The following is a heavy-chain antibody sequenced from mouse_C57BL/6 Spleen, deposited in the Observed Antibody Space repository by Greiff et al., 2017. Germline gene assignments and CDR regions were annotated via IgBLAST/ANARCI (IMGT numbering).Heavy chain of an antibody. V-gene: IGHV1-26*01. CDR2: INPNNGGT. Sequence: EVQLQQSGPELVKPGASVKISCKASGYTFTDYYMNWVKQSHGKSLEWIGDINPNNGGTSYNQKFKGKATLTVDKSSSTAYMELRSLTSEDSAVYYWAGYYGSSYFDYWGQGTTLTVSS. CDR3: AGYYGSSYFDY. D-gene: IGHD1-1*01. CDR1: GYTFTDYY. J-gene: IGHJ2*01.